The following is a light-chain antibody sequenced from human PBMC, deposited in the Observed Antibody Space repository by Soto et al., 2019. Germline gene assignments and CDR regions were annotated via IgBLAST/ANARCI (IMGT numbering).Light chain of an antibody. CDR2: GAS. Sequence: DVQMTQSPSSLYASVGDRVTIACRTSQAIGNYLAWYQKKPGKVPELLIFGASSLQSGFPSRFSGRRFRTDLALTISNLQPQDVASDTCQNYKSAHLTCRPGTKVDIK. CDR3: QNYKSAHLT. J-gene: IGKJ3*01. V-gene: IGKV1-27*01. CDR1: QAIGNY.